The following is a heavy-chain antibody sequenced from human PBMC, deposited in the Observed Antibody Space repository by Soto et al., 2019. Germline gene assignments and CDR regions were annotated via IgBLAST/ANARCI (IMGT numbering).Heavy chain of an antibody. CDR1: GGSISSYY. CDR2: IYYSGST. Sequence: PSETLSLTCTVAGGSISSYYWSWIRQPPGKGLEWIGYIYYSGSTYYNPSLKSRVTISVDTSKNQFSLKLSSVTAADTAVYYCAREDSSSNWFDPWGQGTLVTVSS. CDR3: AREDSSSNWFDP. D-gene: IGHD6-6*01. V-gene: IGHV4-59*06. J-gene: IGHJ5*02.